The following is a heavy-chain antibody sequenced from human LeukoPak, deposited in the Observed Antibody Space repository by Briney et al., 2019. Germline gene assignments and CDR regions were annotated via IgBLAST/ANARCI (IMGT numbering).Heavy chain of an antibody. CDR3: ARVYGAARPDY. CDR2: IKQDGSEK. J-gene: IGHJ4*02. CDR1: GFTFSSYW. D-gene: IGHD6-6*01. Sequence: GGSLRLSCAASGFTFSSYWMSWVRQAPGEGLEWVANIKQDGSEKYYVDSVKGRFTISRDNAKNSLYLQMNSLRAEDTAVYYCARVYGAARPDYWGQGTLVTVSS. V-gene: IGHV3-7*01.